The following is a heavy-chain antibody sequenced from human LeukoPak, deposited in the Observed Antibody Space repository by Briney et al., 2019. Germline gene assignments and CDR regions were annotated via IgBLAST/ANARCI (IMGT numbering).Heavy chain of an antibody. CDR3: ARDLGDP. Sequence: GGSLRLSCAASGSTFSSYAMHWVRQAPGKGLEWVAVISYDGSNKYYADSVKGRFTISRDNSKNTLYLQMNSLRAEDTAVYYCARDLGDPWGQGTLVTVSS. CDR2: ISYDGSNK. V-gene: IGHV3-30-3*01. J-gene: IGHJ5*02. CDR1: GSTFSSYA.